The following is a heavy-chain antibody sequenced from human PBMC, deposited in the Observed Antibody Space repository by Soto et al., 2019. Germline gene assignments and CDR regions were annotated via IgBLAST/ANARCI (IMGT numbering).Heavy chain of an antibody. CDR3: ASGNDIVVVRDAFDI. J-gene: IGHJ3*02. CDR1: GGSVSSGSYY. CDR2: IYYSGST. V-gene: IGHV4-61*01. D-gene: IGHD2-15*01. Sequence: QVQLQESGPGLVKPSETLSLTCTVSGGSVSSGSYYWSWIRQPPGKGLEWIGYIYYSGSTNYNPSLKSRVTISVDTSKNQFSLKLSSVTAADTAVYYCASGNDIVVVRDAFDIWGQGTMVTVSS.